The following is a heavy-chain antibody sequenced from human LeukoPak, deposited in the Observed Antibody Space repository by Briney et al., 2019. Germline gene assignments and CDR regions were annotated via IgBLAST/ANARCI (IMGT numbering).Heavy chain of an antibody. D-gene: IGHD3-10*01. CDR2: ISSDGTNT. CDR1: GFTFTHYG. J-gene: IGHJ6*02. CDR3: ARDANEWFGELAAHNYYYYGMDV. V-gene: IGHV3-30*03. Sequence: GGSLRLSCAASGFTFTHYGMHWVRQSPGKGLEWVAFISSDGTNTYYIDSVKGRFTISRDNSKNTLYLQMNSLRAEDTAVYYCARDANEWFGELAAHNYYYYGMDVWGQGTTVTVSS.